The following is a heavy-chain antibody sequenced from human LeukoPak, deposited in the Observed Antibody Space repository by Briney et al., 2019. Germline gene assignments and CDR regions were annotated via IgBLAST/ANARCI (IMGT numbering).Heavy chain of an antibody. Sequence: GGSLRLSCAASGFTFSNYAMSWVRQAPGKGLEWVSAISGSGGSTYYADSVKGRFTISRDNSKNTLYLQMNSLRAEDTAVYYCAKAELWFGEGIFDYWGQGTLVTVSS. CDR2: ISGSGGST. CDR3: AKAELWFGEGIFDY. V-gene: IGHV3-23*01. D-gene: IGHD3-10*01. CDR1: GFTFSNYA. J-gene: IGHJ4*02.